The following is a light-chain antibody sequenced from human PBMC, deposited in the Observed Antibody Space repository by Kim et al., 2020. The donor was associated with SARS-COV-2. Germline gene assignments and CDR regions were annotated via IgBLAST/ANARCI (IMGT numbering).Light chain of an antibody. Sequence: SPGERATLSCRASQSISSSDLAWYQQKPGQAPRLLIYGASSRATGIPDRFSGSGSGTDFTLTISRLEPEDFAVYYCHQYGSSSRTFGQGTKVDIK. J-gene: IGKJ1*01. CDR2: GAS. CDR1: QSISSSD. V-gene: IGKV3-20*01. CDR3: HQYGSSSRT.